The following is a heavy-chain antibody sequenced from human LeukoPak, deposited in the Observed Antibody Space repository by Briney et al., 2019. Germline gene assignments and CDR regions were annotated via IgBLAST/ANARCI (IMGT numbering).Heavy chain of an antibody. J-gene: IGHJ1*01. D-gene: IGHD6-19*01. CDR3: AKDRGGWYRLAEYFQH. Sequence: GGSLRLSCAASGFTFNTYAMHWVRQTPDKGLEWVAVISSDGSNKYYADSVKGRFTISRDNSKNTLYLQMNSLRAEDTAVYYCAKDRGGWYRLAEYFQHWGQGTLVTVSS. V-gene: IGHV3-30-3*01. CDR2: ISSDGSNK. CDR1: GFTFNTYA.